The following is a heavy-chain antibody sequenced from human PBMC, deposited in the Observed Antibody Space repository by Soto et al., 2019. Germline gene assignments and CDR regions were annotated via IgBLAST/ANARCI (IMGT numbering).Heavy chain of an antibody. CDR2: IYYSGST. CDR1: GGSISSYY. D-gene: IGHD2-15*01. CDR3: SGCPHYYYYYMDV. V-gene: IGHV4-59*12. J-gene: IGHJ6*03. Sequence: PSETLSLTCTVSGGSISSYYWSWIRQPPGKGLEWIGYIYYSGSTNYNPSLKSRVTISVDTSKNQFSLKLSSVTAADTAVYYCSGCPHYYYYYMDVWGKGTTVTVSS.